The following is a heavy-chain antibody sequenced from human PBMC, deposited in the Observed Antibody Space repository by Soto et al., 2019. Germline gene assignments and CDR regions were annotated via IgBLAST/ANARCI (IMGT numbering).Heavy chain of an antibody. Sequence: DVQLVESGGGLVQPGGSLRVSCAASGFTLGSHRIHWVRQPPGKGLEWVSRIDTDGGGTSYADSVKGRFTISTDNAKNTVYLRMNGLRAEDTAVYYCATVFDLWGHGTLVTVSS. CDR2: IDTDGGGT. CDR1: GFTLGSHR. CDR3: ATVFDL. J-gene: IGHJ5*02. V-gene: IGHV3-74*01.